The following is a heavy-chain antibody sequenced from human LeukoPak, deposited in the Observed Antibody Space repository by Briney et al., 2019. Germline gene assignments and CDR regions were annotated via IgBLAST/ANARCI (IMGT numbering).Heavy chain of an antibody. CDR2: IYHSGST. V-gene: IGHV4-38-2*02. D-gene: IGHD6-19*01. CDR3: AREIRQWLAQCAFDI. J-gene: IGHJ3*02. Sequence: SETLSLTCTVSGYSISSGYYWGWIRQPPGKGLEWIGSIYHSGSTYYNPSLKSRVTISVDTSKNQFSLKLSPVTAADTAVYYCAREIRQWLAQCAFDIWGQGTMVTVSS. CDR1: GYSISSGYY.